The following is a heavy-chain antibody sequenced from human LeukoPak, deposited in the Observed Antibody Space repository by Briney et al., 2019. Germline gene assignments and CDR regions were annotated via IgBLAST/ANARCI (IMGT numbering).Heavy chain of an antibody. CDR2: IKQDGSEK. CDR1: GFTFSSYW. Sequence: TGGSLRLSCAASGFTFSSYWMSWVRQAPGKGLEWVANIKQDGSEKYYVDSVKGRFTISRDNAKNSLYLQMNSLRAEDTAVYYCARDPDHGDYHFDYWGQGTLVTVSS. D-gene: IGHD4-17*01. CDR3: ARDPDHGDYHFDY. V-gene: IGHV3-7*01. J-gene: IGHJ4*02.